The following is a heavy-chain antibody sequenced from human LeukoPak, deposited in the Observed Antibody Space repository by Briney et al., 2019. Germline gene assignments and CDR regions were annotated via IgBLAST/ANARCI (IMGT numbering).Heavy chain of an antibody. V-gene: IGHV3-48*03. CDR1: GFTFSSYE. Sequence: QPGGSLRLSCAASGFTFSSYEMNWVRQAPGKGLEWVSYISSSGSTIYYADSVKGRFTISRDNAKNSLYLQMNSLRAEDTAVYYCAKDYYCSSTSCYIFSGRRLAGWLVPGPFDYWGQGTLVTVSS. D-gene: IGHD2-2*02. CDR3: AKDYYCSSTSCYIFSGRRLAGWLVPGPFDY. CDR2: ISSSGSTI. J-gene: IGHJ4*02.